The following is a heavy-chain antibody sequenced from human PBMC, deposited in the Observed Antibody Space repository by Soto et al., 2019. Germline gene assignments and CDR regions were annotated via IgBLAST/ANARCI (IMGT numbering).Heavy chain of an antibody. Sequence: SETLSLTCTVSGGSISSGDYYWSWIRQPPGKGLEWIGYIYYSGSTYYNPSLKSRVTISVDTSKNQFSLKLSSVTAADTAVYYCARVLNYYDSSGYSLWFDPWGQGTLVTVS. J-gene: IGHJ5*02. D-gene: IGHD3-22*01. CDR2: IYYSGST. V-gene: IGHV4-30-4*01. CDR1: GGSISSGDYY. CDR3: ARVLNYYDSSGYSLWFDP.